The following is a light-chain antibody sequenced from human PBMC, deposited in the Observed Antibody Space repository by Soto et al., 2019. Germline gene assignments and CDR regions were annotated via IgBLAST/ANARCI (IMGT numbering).Light chain of an antibody. CDR2: AAS. J-gene: IGKJ2*01. CDR3: QLGYT. Sequence: DLQMTQSPSSLSASVGDRVTITCRASQSISSYLNWYQQKPGKAPKLLIYAASSLQSGVPSRFSGSGSGTDFTLTISSLQPEDFATYYCQLGYTFGQGTKLEIK. V-gene: IGKV1-39*01. CDR1: QSISSY.